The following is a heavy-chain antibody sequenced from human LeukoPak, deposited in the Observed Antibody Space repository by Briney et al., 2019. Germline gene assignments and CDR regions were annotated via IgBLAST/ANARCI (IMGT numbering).Heavy chain of an antibody. CDR3: APGAEIYGSFDY. J-gene: IGHJ4*02. Sequence: GGSLRLSCAASGFTFSSCAMSWVRQAPGKGLEWVSAISGSGGSTYYADSVKGRFTISRDNSKNTLYLQMNSLRAEDTAVYYCAPGAEIYGSFDYWGQGTLVTVSS. CDR2: ISGSGGST. CDR1: GFTFSSCA. V-gene: IGHV3-23*01. D-gene: IGHD4-17*01.